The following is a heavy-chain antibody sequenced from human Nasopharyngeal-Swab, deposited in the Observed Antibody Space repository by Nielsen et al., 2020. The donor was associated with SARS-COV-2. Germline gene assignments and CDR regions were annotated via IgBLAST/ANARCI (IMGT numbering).Heavy chain of an antibody. CDR1: GGSISSGGYY. D-gene: IGHD3-16*02. Sequence: SDTLSPTLPVSGGSISSGGYYWSWIRQHPGKGLEWIVYIYDSVSTYHNPSLKSRATISVDTSTNQFSLKMSSVTAAETAVYYCARVEFGGVIVRDAFDIWGQGTMVTVSS. J-gene: IGHJ3*02. V-gene: IGHV4-31*03. CDR2: IYDSVST. CDR3: ARVEFGGVIVRDAFDI.